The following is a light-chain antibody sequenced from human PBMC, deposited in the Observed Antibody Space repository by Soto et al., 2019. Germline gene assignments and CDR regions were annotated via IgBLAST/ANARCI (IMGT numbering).Light chain of an antibody. CDR2: EVS. CDR1: SSDVGGYNY. Sequence: QSALTQPASVSGSPGQSITISCTGTSSDVGGYNYVSWYQHHPGKAPKLMIYEVSDRPSGVSNRFSGSKSGNTASLTISGLQAEDEADYYCSSFTTSNTLVFGTGTKLTVL. CDR3: SSFTTSNTLV. J-gene: IGLJ1*01. V-gene: IGLV2-14*01.